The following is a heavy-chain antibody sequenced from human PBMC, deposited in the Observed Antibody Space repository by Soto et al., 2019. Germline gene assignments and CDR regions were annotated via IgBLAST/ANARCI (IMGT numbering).Heavy chain of an antibody. CDR3: AKDTGLQGIVVNYFDY. V-gene: IGHV3-23*01. Sequence: GGSLRLSCAASGFPISSYAMSWVRQAPGKGLEWVSAISGSGGSTYYADSVKGRFTISRDNSKNTLYLQMNSLRAEDTAVYYCAKDTGLQGIVVNYFDYWGQGTLVTVSS. CDR2: ISGSGGST. CDR1: GFPISSYA. D-gene: IGHD2-15*01. J-gene: IGHJ4*02.